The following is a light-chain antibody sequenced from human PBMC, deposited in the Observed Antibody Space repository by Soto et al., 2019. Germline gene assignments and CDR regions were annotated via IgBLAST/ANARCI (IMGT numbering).Light chain of an antibody. Sequence: QSALSQPASVSGSPGQSITISCTGTSSDVGGYNYVSWYQRHPGKAPKLMIYDVSNRPSGVSNRFSGSKSGNTASLTISGLQAEDETDYYCSSYTTISPHVVFGGGTKLTVL. V-gene: IGLV2-14*01. CDR3: SSYTTISPHVV. J-gene: IGLJ2*01. CDR2: DVS. CDR1: SSDVGGYNY.